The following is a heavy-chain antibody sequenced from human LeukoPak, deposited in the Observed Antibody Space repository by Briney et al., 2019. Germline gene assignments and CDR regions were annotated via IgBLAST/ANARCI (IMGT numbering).Heavy chain of an antibody. V-gene: IGHV3-23*01. CDR3: AKDLSYGLDY. J-gene: IGHJ4*02. CDR1: GFTFSIYA. Sequence: GGSLRLSCAASGFTFSIYAMSWVRQAPGKGLEWVSAISATDSRPYYADSVKGRFTISRDNSKSTLYLQLNGLRGEDTAIYYCAKDLSYGLDYWGQGTLVTVSS. CDR2: ISATDSRP. D-gene: IGHD5-18*01.